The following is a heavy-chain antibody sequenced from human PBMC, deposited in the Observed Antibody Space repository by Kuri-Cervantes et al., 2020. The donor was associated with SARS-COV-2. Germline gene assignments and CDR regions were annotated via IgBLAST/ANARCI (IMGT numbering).Heavy chain of an antibody. CDR2: VSGYNGHT. V-gene: IGHV1-18*04. CDR3: VRDGYGDYVDY. CDR1: GYTFTSSG. Sequence: ASVNVSCKASGYTFTSSGIRWVRQAPGQGLECMGWVSGYNGHTNYAQKLQGRVTMTTDTPTTTAYMELRNLSSDYTALFYCVRDGYGDYVDYWGQGTLVTVSS. J-gene: IGHJ4*02. D-gene: IGHD2-21*01.